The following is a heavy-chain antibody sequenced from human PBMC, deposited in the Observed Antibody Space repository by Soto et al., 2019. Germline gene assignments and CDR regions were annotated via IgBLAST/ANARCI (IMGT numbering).Heavy chain of an antibody. Sequence: PSQTLSLTCAISGDSVSSNSVVWNWIRQSPSGGLEWLGRTYYRSKWYSEYAISVQSRITVNADTSKNQVSLQLDSVTPDDTAVYYCSKLIDNSWLYYRGQGTLVTVSA. CDR3: SKLIDNSWLYY. CDR1: GDSVSSNSVV. V-gene: IGHV6-1*01. J-gene: IGHJ4*02. D-gene: IGHD3-9*01. CDR2: TYYRSKWYS.